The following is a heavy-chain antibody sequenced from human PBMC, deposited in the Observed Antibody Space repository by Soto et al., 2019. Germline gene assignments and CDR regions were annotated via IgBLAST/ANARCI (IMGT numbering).Heavy chain of an antibody. CDR1: GYDFNTNW. J-gene: IGHJ4*02. D-gene: IGHD3-3*01. CDR3: ARLPRDCNKTSCYYADH. Sequence: GESLKISCRGSGYDFNTNWFGWVRQLPGRGLEWVGIMYPGDSDTRYNPSLQGHVTLSVDVTVSTAFLQWRSLETSDTGMYFCARLPRDCNKTSCYYADHWGQGTQVTVS. V-gene: IGHV5-51*01. CDR2: MYPGDSDT.